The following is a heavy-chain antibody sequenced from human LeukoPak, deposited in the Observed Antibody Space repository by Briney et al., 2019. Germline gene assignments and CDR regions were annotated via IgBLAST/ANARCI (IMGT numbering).Heavy chain of an antibody. CDR2: ISGSGTST. J-gene: IGHJ4*02. CDR3: PSFTSSRPFDY. D-gene: IGHD2-2*01. Sequence: GGSRRLSCEVSGFTISSHAMSWVRQAPGKGLEWVSAISGSGTSTYYADSVKGRFTISRDNSKNTLYLQMNSLRAEDTAVYYCPSFTSSRPFDYWGQGTLVTVSS. CDR1: GFTISSHA. V-gene: IGHV3-23*01.